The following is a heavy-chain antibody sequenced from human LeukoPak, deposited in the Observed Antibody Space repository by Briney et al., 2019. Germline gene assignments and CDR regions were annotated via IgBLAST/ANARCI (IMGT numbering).Heavy chain of an antibody. CDR2: INPNSGGT. J-gene: IGHJ4*02. Sequence: ASVKVSCKASGYTFTGYYMHWVRQAPGQGLEWVGWINPNSGGTNYAQKFQGRVTMTRDTSISTAYMELSRLRSDDTAVYYCARRLSRLSHQFDYWGQGTLVTVSS. CDR3: ARRLSRLSHQFDY. V-gene: IGHV1-2*02. D-gene: IGHD2/OR15-2a*01. CDR1: GYTFTGYY.